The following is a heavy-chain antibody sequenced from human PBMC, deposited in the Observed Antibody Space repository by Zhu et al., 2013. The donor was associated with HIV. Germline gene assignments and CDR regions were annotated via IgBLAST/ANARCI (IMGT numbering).Heavy chain of an antibody. CDR2: ISAYNGDT. Sequence: QVQLVQSGAEVKKPGASVKVSCKASGYTFTSYGLSWVRQAPGQGLEWMGWISAYNGDTYYAQKVQGRVTMTTNTSTNTAYMDLRSLRSDDTAVYYCARVGDLVRSFDYWGQGTLVTVSS. CDR3: ARVGDLVRSFDY. D-gene: IGHD4-17*01. J-gene: IGHJ4*02. CDR1: GYTFTSYG. V-gene: IGHV1-18*01.